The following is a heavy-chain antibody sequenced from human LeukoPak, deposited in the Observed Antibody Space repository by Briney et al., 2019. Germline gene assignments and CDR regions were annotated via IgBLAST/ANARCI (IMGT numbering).Heavy chain of an antibody. CDR1: GYTFTGYY. J-gene: IGHJ4*02. Sequence: ASVEVSCKASGYTFTGYYMHWVRQAPGQGLEWMGGIIPIFGTANYAQKFQGRVTITADESTSTAYMELSSLRSEDTAVYYCARSPTGFGSHFDYWGQGTLVTVSS. CDR2: IIPIFGTA. CDR3: ARSPTGFGSHFDY. V-gene: IGHV1-69*13. D-gene: IGHD1-26*01.